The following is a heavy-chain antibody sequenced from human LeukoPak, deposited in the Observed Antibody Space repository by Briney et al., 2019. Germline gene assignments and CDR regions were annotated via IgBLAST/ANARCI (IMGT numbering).Heavy chain of an antibody. D-gene: IGHD6-13*01. J-gene: IGHJ4*02. CDR3: ARVSGHSSSWYMSDY. V-gene: IGHV4-59*01. Sequence: SETLSLTCTVSGGSISSYYWSWIRQPPGKGLEWIGYIYYNGNTNYIPSLKSRVTISLDTSKKQFSLTLSSVTAADTAVYYCARVSGHSSSWYMSDYWGQGTLVTVSS. CDR1: GGSISSYY. CDR2: IYYNGNT.